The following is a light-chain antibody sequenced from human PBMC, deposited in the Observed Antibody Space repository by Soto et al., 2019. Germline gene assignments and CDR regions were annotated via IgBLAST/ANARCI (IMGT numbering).Light chain of an antibody. CDR3: TSYTSSSTYF. CDR2: NVS. J-gene: IGLJ1*01. Sequence: QSVLTQPASVSGSPGQSITISCTGTTSVFNYYNSVSWYQHHPGQAPKLMIYNVSNRPSGVSYRFSGSKSGNTASLTISGLQAEDEADYYCTSYTSSSTYFFGTRTKVTVL. V-gene: IGLV2-14*03. CDR1: TSVFNYYNS.